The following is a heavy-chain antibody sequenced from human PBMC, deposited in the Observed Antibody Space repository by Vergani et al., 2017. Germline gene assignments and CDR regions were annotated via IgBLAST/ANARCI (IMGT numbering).Heavy chain of an antibody. CDR3: AREGLHGDYYYYMDV. J-gene: IGHJ6*03. D-gene: IGHD4-17*01. V-gene: IGHV4-4*07. Sequence: QVQLQESGPGLVKPSETLSFTCTVSGGSISSYYWSWIRQPAGKGLEWIGRIYTSGSTNYNPSLKSRVTMSVDTAKNQFSLKLSSVTAADTAVYYCAREGLHGDYYYYMDVWGKGTTVTVSS. CDR2: IYTSGST. CDR1: GGSISSYY.